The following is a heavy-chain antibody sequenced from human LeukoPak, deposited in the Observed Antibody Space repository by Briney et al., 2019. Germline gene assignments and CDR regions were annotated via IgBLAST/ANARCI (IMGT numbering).Heavy chain of an antibody. Sequence: GESLKISCKGSGYSFTSYCIGWVRQMPGKGLEWMVIIYPGDSDTRYSPSFQGQVTISADKSISTAYLQWSSLKASDTAMYYCARHLITAAGISHYYYYMDVWGKGTTVTVSS. CDR2: IYPGDSDT. V-gene: IGHV5-51*01. CDR3: ARHLITAAGISHYYYYMDV. D-gene: IGHD6-13*01. CDR1: GYSFTSYC. J-gene: IGHJ6*03.